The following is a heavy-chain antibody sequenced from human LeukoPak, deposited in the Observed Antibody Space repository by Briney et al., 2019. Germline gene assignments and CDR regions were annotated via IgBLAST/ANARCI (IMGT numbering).Heavy chain of an antibody. CDR3: ARMDYYYYYYMDV. CDR2: IYSSGST. Sequence: PSETLSLTCTVSGGSISSYYWSWIRQPAGKGLEWIGRIYSSGSTNFNPSLNSRVTVSVDTSKNQVSLKLSSVTAADTAVYYCARMDYYYYYYMDVWGKGTTVTVSS. D-gene: IGHD3/OR15-3a*01. V-gene: IGHV4-4*07. CDR1: GGSISSYY. J-gene: IGHJ6*03.